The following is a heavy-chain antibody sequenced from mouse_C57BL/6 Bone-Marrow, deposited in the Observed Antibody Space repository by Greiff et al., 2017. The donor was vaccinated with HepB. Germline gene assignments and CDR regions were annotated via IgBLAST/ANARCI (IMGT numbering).Heavy chain of an antibody. J-gene: IGHJ3*01. CDR1: GYTFTDHT. D-gene: IGHD1-1*01. CDR2: IYPRDGST. Sequence: VKLVESDAELVKPGASVKISCKVSGYTFTDHTIHWMKQRPEQGLEWIGYIYPRDGSTKYNEKFKGKATLTADKSSSTAYMQLNSLTSEDSAVYFCARNYYGSSGFAYWGQGTLVTVSA. V-gene: IGHV1-78*01. CDR3: ARNYYGSSGFAY.